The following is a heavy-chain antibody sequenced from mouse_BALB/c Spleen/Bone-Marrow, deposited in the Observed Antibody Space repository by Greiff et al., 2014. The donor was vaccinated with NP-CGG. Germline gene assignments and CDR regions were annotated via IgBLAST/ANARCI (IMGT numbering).Heavy chain of an antibody. CDR3: ARSDSGSGCFDY. V-gene: IGHV5-17*02. J-gene: IGHJ2*01. Sequence: EVQLVESGGGLVQPGGSRKLSCAASGFTFSSFGMHWVRQAPEKGLEWVAYISSGSSTIYYADTVMGRFTISRDNPKNTLFLQMTSLRSEDTAMYYCARSDSGSGCFDYWGQGTTLTVSS. D-gene: IGHD1-2*01. CDR1: GFTFSSFG. CDR2: ISSGSSTI.